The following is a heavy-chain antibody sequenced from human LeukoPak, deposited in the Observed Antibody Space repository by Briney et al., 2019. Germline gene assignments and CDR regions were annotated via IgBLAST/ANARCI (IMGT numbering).Heavy chain of an antibody. CDR1: GFTFSSYS. CDR2: ISSSSSTI. J-gene: IGHJ3*02. CDR3: ARVSGDGESSYRALDI. D-gene: IGHD1-26*01. Sequence: PGGSLRLSCAASGFTFSSYSMNWVRQAPGKGLEWVSYISSSSSTIYYADSVKGRLTISRENAKNSLYLQMNSLRAEDTAVYYCARVSGDGESSYRALDIWGQGTMVTVSS. V-gene: IGHV3-48*01.